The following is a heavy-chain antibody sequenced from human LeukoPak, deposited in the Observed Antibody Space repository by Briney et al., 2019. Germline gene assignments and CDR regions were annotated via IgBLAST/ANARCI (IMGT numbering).Heavy chain of an antibody. CDR2: ISSSSSTI. V-gene: IGHV3-48*02. D-gene: IGHD4-17*01. CDR1: GFTFSSYS. CDR3: ARDPYGDYTTTYFDY. J-gene: IGHJ4*02. Sequence: GGSLRLSCAASGFTFSSYSMNWVRRAPGKGLEWVSYISSSSSTIYYADSVKGRFTISRDNAKNSLYLQMNSLRDEDTAVYYCARDPYGDYTTTYFDYWGQGTLVTVSS.